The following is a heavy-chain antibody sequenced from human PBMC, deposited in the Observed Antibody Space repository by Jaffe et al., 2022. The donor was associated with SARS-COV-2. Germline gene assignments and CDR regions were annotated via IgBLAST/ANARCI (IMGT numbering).Heavy chain of an antibody. CDR3: ARVRSAVHWFDP. V-gene: IGHV1-3*01. CDR1: GYTFSSYA. Sequence: QVQLVQSGAEVKKPGASVNVSCKASGYTFSSYAIYWVRQAPGQSLEWMGWIHAGKGNTKYSQKFQGRVTITRDTSANTVYMELTSLRSEDTAVYFCARVRSAVHWFDPWGQGTLVTVSS. CDR2: IHAGKGNT. J-gene: IGHJ5*02. D-gene: IGHD2-15*01.